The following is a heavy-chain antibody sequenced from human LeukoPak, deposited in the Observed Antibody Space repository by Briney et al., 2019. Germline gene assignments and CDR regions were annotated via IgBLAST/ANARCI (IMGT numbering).Heavy chain of an antibody. CDR1: GGSFSGYY. J-gene: IGHJ5*02. D-gene: IGHD2-2*01. Sequence: PSETLSLTCAVYGGSFSGYYWSWIRQPPGKGLEWIGEINHSGSTNYNPSLKSRVTISVDTSKNQFSLKLTSVTAADTAVYYCARGEASDQLQPNWFDPWGQGTLVTVSS. CDR2: INHSGST. CDR3: ARGEASDQLQPNWFDP. V-gene: IGHV4-34*01.